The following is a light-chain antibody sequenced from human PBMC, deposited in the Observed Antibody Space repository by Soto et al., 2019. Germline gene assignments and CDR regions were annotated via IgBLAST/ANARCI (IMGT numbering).Light chain of an antibody. CDR2: TAS. CDR3: QQYNNWWA. Sequence: DIQMTQSPSSVSASVGDRVTITCRSSRDIGDRLAWFSHKPGKAPQLLIQTASSLQSGVPSRFSGSGSGTDSTLTIRSLKFDDSAVYYCQQYNNWWAFGQGTKVDIK. CDR1: RDIGDR. V-gene: IGKV1-12*01. J-gene: IGKJ1*01.